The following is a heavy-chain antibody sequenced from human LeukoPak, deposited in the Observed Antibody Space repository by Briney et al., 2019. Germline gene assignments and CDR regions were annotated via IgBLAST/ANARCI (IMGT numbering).Heavy chain of an antibody. D-gene: IGHD5-12*01. V-gene: IGHV3-23*01. CDR3: AAGRSGYDQFDY. CDR1: GFTFSTYA. CDR2: IRGSGGST. J-gene: IGHJ4*02. Sequence: GRSLRLSCAAPGFTFSTYAMNWVRQASRPRPQRASPIRGSGGSTYYPDSLRGRFTISRDSSKNTLYLQINSLRAEDTAVYYCAAGRSGYDQFDYWGQGTLVTVSS.